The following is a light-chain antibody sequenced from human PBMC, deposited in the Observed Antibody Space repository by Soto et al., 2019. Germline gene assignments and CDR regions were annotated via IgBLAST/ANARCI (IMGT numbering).Light chain of an antibody. V-gene: IGLV2-11*01. J-gene: IGLJ2*01. Sequence: QSALTQPRSVSGSPGQSVTISCTGTSSDVGYYNYVSWYQQYPGKAPKLMIYDVSGRPSGVPDRFSGSKSGNTASLTISGLQAEDEAYYYCATWDDSLSGVLFGGGTKLTVL. CDR3: ATWDDSLSGVL. CDR2: DVS. CDR1: SSDVGYYNY.